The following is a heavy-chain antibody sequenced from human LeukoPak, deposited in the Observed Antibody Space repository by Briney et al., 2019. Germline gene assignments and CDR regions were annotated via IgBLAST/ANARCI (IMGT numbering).Heavy chain of an antibody. Sequence: ASVKVSCKASGLTFTSSAMQWVRQARGQRLEWIGWIVVGSGNTNYAQKFQERVTITRDMSTSTAYMELSSLRSEDTAVYYCAASRIQKTGTTGISWFDPWGQGTLVTVSS. CDR3: AASRIQKTGTTGISWFDP. CDR1: GLTFTSSA. J-gene: IGHJ5*02. V-gene: IGHV1-58*02. D-gene: IGHD1-1*01. CDR2: IVVGSGNT.